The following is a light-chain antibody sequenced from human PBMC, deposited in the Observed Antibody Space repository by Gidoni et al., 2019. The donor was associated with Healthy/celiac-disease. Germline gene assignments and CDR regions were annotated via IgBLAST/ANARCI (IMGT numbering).Light chain of an antibody. CDR2: GNN. CDR1: SSNIGAGYD. Sequence: QSVLTQPPALSGAPGPRVTSSCTGSSSNIGAGYDVHWYHQLPGTAPKLLISGNNNRPSGVPDRFSGSKSGTSASLAITGLQAEDEADYYCQSYDSSLSGSNVVFGGGTKLTVL. J-gene: IGLJ2*01. V-gene: IGLV1-40*01. CDR3: QSYDSSLSGSNVV.